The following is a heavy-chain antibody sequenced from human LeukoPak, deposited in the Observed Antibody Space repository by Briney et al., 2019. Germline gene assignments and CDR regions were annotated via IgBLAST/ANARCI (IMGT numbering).Heavy chain of an antibody. J-gene: IGHJ6*04. CDR1: DGSFSGYY. V-gene: IGHV4-34*01. D-gene: IGHD3-10*01. CDR3: ARPRFWGSGSGMDV. Sequence: SETLSLTCAVFDGSFSGYYWSWIRQPPGKGLEWIVEINHSGSTNYNNPSLKSRLTISIDTSKSQFSLKLSSVTAADTAVYYCARPRFWGSGSGMDVWGKGTTVTISS. CDR2: INHSGST.